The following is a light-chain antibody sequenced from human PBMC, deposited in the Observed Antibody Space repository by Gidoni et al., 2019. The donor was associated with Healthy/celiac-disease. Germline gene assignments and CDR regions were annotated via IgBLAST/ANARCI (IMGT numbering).Light chain of an antibody. CDR3: QQRSNWPIT. CDR1: QSVSSY. CDR2: DAA. Sequence: EIVLTQSPATLSLSPGERATISRRASQSVSSYLAWYQQKPGQAPRLLIYDAANRATGIPARFSGSGSGTDFTLTISSLEPEDFAVYYCQQRSNWPITFGQGTRLEIK. V-gene: IGKV3-11*01. J-gene: IGKJ5*01.